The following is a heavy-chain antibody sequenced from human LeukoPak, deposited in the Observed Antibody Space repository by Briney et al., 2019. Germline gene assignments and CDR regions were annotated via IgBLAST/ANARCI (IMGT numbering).Heavy chain of an antibody. CDR3: AKGDCSSTSCHGFDP. V-gene: IGHV3-30*18. CDR1: GFTFSSYG. J-gene: IGHJ5*02. D-gene: IGHD2-2*01. CDR2: ISYDGSNK. Sequence: RGSLRLSCAASGFTFSSYGMHWVRQAPGKGLEWVAVISYDGSNKYYADSVKGRFTISRDNSKNTLYLQMNSLRAEDTAVYYCAKGDCSSTSCHGFDPWGQGTLVTVSS.